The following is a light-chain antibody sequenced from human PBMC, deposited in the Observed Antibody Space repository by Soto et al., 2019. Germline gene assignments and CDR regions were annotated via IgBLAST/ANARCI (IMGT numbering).Light chain of an antibody. CDR2: EVS. CDR1: SSDVGGYNY. J-gene: IGLJ2*01. Sequence: QYALTQPASVSGSPGQSITISCTGTSSDVGGYNYVSWYQQHSGKAPKLMIYEVSNRPSGVSTRFSGSKSGNTASLTISWLQAEDEADYYCSSYTSSSPHVVFGGGTKLTVL. CDR3: SSYTSSSPHVV. V-gene: IGLV2-14*01.